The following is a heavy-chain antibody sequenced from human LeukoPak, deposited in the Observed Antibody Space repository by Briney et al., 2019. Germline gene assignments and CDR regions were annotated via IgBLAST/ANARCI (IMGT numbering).Heavy chain of an antibody. CDR1: GFTFDDYG. CDR2: INRNGGST. D-gene: IGHD2-8*01. V-gene: IGHV3-20*04. CDR3: ARGFRNGPFDC. J-gene: IGHJ4*02. Sequence: GGSLRLSCEASGFTFDDYGMRWVRQPPGKGLECVSGINRNGGSTDYADSVKGRFTISRDNAKNSHFLQMNSLRVEDTALYYCARGFRNGPFDCWGQGTLVTVSS.